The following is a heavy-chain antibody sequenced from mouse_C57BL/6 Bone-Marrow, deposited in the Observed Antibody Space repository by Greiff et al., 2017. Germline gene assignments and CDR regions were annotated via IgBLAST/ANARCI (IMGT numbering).Heavy chain of an antibody. J-gene: IGHJ3*01. CDR3: GRLHSFAY. Sequence: EVQLVESGGGLVQPKGSLKLSCAASGFSFNTYAMNWVRQAPGQGLEWVARISSKSNNYATYYADSVKDRFTISRDDSESMLYLQMNNLKTEDTAMYYCGRLHSFAYWGQGTLVTVSA. V-gene: IGHV10-1*01. CDR1: GFSFNTYA. CDR2: ISSKSNNYAT.